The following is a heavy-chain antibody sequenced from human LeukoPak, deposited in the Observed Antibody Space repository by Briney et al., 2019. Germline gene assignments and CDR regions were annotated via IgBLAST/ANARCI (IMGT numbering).Heavy chain of an antibody. CDR1: GYTFTSYA. J-gene: IGHJ5*02. CDR2: INTNTGNP. V-gene: IGHV7-4-1*02. Sequence: GASVKVSCKASGYTFTSYAMNWVRQAPGQGLEWMGWINTNTGNPTYAQGFTGRFVFSLDTSVSTAYLQISSLKAEDTAVYYCARVLYPRSSTSSGAHWFAPWGQGTLVTVSS. CDR3: ARVLYPRSSTSSGAHWFAP. D-gene: IGHD2-2*01.